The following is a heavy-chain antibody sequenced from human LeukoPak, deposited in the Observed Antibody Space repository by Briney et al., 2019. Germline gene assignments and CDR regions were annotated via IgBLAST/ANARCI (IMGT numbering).Heavy chain of an antibody. CDR3: ARESKYYDFWSGYYRPTSSFDY. Sequence: SETLSLTCTVSGGSISSYYWSWIRQPPGKGLEWIGYIYYSGSTNYNPSLKSRVTMSVDTSKNQFSLKLSSVTAADTAVYYCARESKYYDFWSGYYRPTSSFDYWGQGTLVTVSS. J-gene: IGHJ4*02. D-gene: IGHD3-3*01. CDR1: GGSISSYY. CDR2: IYYSGST. V-gene: IGHV4-59*12.